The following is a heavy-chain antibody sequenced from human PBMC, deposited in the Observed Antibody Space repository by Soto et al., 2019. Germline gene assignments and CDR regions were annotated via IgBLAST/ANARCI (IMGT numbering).Heavy chain of an antibody. Sequence: SETLSLTCTVSGGSISSSSYYWGWIRQPPGKGLEWIGSIYYSGSTYYNPSLKSRVTISVDTSKNQFSLKLSSVTAADTAVYYGASSDSSGYYCFDYWGQGTLVTVSS. V-gene: IGHV4-39*01. CDR1: GGSISSSSYY. D-gene: IGHD3-22*01. CDR2: IYYSGST. J-gene: IGHJ4*02. CDR3: ASSDSSGYYCFDY.